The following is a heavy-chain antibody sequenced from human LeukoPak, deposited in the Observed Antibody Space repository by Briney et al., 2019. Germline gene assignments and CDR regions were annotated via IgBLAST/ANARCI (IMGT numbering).Heavy chain of an antibody. CDR3: AREDENPSSGYYSDY. D-gene: IGHD3-22*01. CDR2: ISYDGSNK. V-gene: IGHV3-30-3*01. Sequence: GGSLRLSCAASGFTFSSYAMHWVRQAPGKGLEWVAVISYDGSNKYYADSVKGRFTISRDNSKNTLYLQMNSLRAEDTAVYYCAREDENPSSGYYSDYWGQGTLVTVSS. J-gene: IGHJ4*02. CDR1: GFTFSSYA.